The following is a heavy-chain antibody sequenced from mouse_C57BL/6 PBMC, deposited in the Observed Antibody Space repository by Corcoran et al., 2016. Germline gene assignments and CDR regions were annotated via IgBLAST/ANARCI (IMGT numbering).Heavy chain of an antibody. CDR1: GYTFTSYG. V-gene: IGHV1-81*01. J-gene: IGHJ1*03. D-gene: IGHD1-1*01. CDR2: IYPRSGNT. Sequence: QVQLQQSGAELARPGASVKLSCKASGYTFTSYGISWVKQRTGQGLEWIGEIYPRSGNTYYNEKFKGKATLTADKSSSTAYMELRSLTSEDSAVYFCARCTVVDGWYFDVWGTATTVTVSS. CDR3: ARCTVVDGWYFDV.